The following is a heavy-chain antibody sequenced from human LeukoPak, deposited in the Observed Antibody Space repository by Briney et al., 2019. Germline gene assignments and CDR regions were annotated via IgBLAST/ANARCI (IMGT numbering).Heavy chain of an antibody. CDR1: GFTFSSYS. D-gene: IGHD1-14*01. CDR2: ISSSSSYI. Sequence: PGGSLRLSCAASGFTFSSYSMNWVRQAPGKGLEWVSSISSSSSYIYYADSVKGRFTISRDNAKNSLYLQMNSLRAEDTAVYYCARDGTSSTLLDPWGQGTLVTVSS. V-gene: IGHV3-21*01. J-gene: IGHJ5*02. CDR3: ARDGTSSTLLDP.